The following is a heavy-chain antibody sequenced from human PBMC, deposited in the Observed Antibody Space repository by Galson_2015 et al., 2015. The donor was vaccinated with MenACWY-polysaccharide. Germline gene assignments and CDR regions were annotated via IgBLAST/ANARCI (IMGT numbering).Heavy chain of an antibody. CDR1: GYTFTSYA. D-gene: IGHD4-17*01. CDR2: INAGNGNT. Sequence: SVKVSCKASGYTFTSYAMHWVRQAPGQRLEWMGWINAGNGNTKYSQKFQGRVTITRDTSASTAYMELSSLRSEDTAVYYCARSKDGDYCDFDDWGQGTLATVSS. J-gene: IGHJ4*02. CDR3: ARSKDGDYCDFDD. V-gene: IGHV1-3*01.